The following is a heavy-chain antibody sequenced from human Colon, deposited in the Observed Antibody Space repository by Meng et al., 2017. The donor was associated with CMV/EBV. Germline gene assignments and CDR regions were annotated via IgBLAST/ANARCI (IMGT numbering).Heavy chain of an antibody. CDR2: IRTKGRSDAT. Sequence: GESLKISCEASDFSVRDSAFHWVRQSSGKGLECVGLIRTKGRSDATEYAASVKGRFTISRGATENTAYLQMNSLRTEDTAVYYCTRPFYGTSWFSAYSMDVWGQGTTVTVSS. CDR3: TRPFYGTSWFSAYSMDV. CDR1: DFSVRDSA. V-gene: IGHV3-73*01. J-gene: IGHJ6*02. D-gene: IGHD2-2*01.